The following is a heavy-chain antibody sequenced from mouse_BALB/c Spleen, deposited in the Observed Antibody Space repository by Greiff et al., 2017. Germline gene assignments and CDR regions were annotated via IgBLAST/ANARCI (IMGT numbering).Heavy chain of an antibody. CDR3: ARITTFYAMDY. J-gene: IGHJ4*01. CDR1: GYTFTSYT. V-gene: IGHV1-4*01. CDR2: INPSSGYT. D-gene: IGHD1-3*01. Sequence: VQLQQSGAELAKPGASVKMSCKASGYTFTSYTMHWVKQRPGQGLEWIGYINPSSGYTNYNQKFKDKATLTADKSSSTAYMQLSSLTSEDSAVYYCARITTFYAMDYWGQGTSVTVSS.